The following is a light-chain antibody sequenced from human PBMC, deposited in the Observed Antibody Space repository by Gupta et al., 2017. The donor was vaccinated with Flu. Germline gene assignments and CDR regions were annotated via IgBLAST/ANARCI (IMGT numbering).Light chain of an antibody. CDR2: ASF. J-gene: IGKJ1*01. CDR3: QQTDSTLQT. CDR1: QSISDF. Sequence: DIQMTQSPSSLSASVGDTVTITCRAGQSISDFLNWYQQKPGKAPNLLIYASFILQSGVPSRFSGSGSGTDFALTISSLQPEDFATYYCQQTDSTLQTFGQGTKVEIK. V-gene: IGKV1-39*01.